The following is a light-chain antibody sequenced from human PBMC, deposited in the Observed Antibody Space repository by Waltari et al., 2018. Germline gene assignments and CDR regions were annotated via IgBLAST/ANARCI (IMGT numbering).Light chain of an antibody. J-gene: IGKJ4*01. CDR2: YAS. CDR3: QQRGIWPLT. CDR1: QTVGIS. Sequence: EVVLTQSPATLSLSPGERATLSCRASQTVGISLAWYQQKPGQAPRLLLYYASNRATGIPARFSGSGSATDFTLTISSLEPEDFAVYYCQQRGIWPLTFGGGTKVEIK. V-gene: IGKV3-11*01.